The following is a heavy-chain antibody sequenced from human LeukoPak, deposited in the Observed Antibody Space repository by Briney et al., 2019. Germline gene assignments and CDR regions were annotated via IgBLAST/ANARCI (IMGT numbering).Heavy chain of an antibody. CDR2: INTNTGNP. D-gene: IGHD3-3*01. J-gene: IGHJ4*02. Sequence: ASVKVSCKASGYTFTSYAMNWVRQAPGQGLEWMGWINTNTGNPTYAQGFTGRFFFSLDTSVSTAYLQISSLKAEDTAVYYCARDAESIFGVTAPQIRNFDYWGQGTLVTVSS. CDR3: ARDAESIFGVTAPQIRNFDY. CDR1: GYTFTSYA. V-gene: IGHV7-4-1*02.